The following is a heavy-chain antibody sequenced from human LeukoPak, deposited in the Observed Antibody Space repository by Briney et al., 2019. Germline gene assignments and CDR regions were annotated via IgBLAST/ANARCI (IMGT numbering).Heavy chain of an antibody. CDR3: TKASAARCIGVFCYPFDN. D-gene: IGHD2-15*01. Sequence: GGSLRLSCAASGFTFTNYAMTWVRQAPGDGLEGVAATFGICPDTYHADSVKGRFTISRDNSKNILYLQMNSLRVEDTAVYYCTKASAARCIGVFCYPFDNWGQGTLVTVSS. V-gene: IGHV3-23*01. J-gene: IGHJ4*02. CDR2: TFGICPDT. CDR1: GFTFTNYA.